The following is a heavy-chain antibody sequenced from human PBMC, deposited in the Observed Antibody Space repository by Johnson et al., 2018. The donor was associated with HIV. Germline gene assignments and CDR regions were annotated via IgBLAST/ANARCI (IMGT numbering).Heavy chain of an antibody. CDR3: ARAGYYGDNDAFDI. CDR1: GFTFSSYA. J-gene: IGHJ3*02. V-gene: IGHV3-30-3*01. D-gene: IGHD4-17*01. CDR2: ISYDGSNK. Sequence: VQVVESGGGVVQPGRSLRLSCAASGFTFSSYAMHWVRQAPGKGLEWVAVISYDGSNKYYADSVKGRFTISRDNSKNTLYLKMNSLRAEDTAVYYCARAGYYGDNDAFDIWGQGTMVTVSS.